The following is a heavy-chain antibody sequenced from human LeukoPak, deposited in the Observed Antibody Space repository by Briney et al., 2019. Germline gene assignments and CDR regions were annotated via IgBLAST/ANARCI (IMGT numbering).Heavy chain of an antibody. D-gene: IGHD5-12*01. V-gene: IGHV3-53*01. Sequence: PGGSLRLSCAASGFTVSSNYMSWVRQAPGKGLEWVSVIYSGGSTYYAGSVKGRFTISRDNSKNTLYLQMNSLRAEDTAVYYCARLAVYSGYYFDYWGQGTLVTVSS. CDR2: IYSGGST. J-gene: IGHJ4*02. CDR3: ARLAVYSGYYFDY. CDR1: GFTVSSNY.